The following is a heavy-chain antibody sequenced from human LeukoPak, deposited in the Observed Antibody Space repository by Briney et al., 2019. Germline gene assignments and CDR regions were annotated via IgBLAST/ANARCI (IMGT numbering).Heavy chain of an antibody. CDR2: NSAYNGNT. J-gene: IGHJ4*02. CDR3: ATTHSSGWLFDY. D-gene: IGHD6-19*01. V-gene: IGHV1-18*04. CDR1: GYTFTSYG. Sequence: ASVKVSCKASGYTFTSYGISWVRQAPGQGLEWMGWNSAYNGNTNYAQKLQGRVTMTTDTSTSTAYMELRSLRSDDTAVYYCATTHSSGWLFDYWGQGTLVTVSS.